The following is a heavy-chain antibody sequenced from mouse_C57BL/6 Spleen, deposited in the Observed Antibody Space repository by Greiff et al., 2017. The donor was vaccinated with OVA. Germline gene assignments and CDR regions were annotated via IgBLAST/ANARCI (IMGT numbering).Heavy chain of an antibody. J-gene: IGHJ3*01. CDR3: ARAYDYDEFAY. CDR1: GYTFTSYW. CDR2: IDPSESET. V-gene: IGHV1-52*01. Sequence: QVQLKQPGAELVRPGSSVKLSCKASGYTFTSYWMHWVKQRPIQGLEWIGNIDPSESETHYNQKFKDKATLTVDKSSSTAYMQLSSLTSDDSAVYYCARAYDYDEFAYWGQGTLVTVSA. D-gene: IGHD2-4*01.